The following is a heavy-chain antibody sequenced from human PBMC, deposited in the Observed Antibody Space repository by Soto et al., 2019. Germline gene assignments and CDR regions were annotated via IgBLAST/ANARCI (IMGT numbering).Heavy chain of an antibody. D-gene: IGHD2-8*01. J-gene: IGHJ6*02. CDR2: IYYSGST. V-gene: IGHV4-59*01. CDR1: GGSISSYY. Sequence: SETLSLTCTVSGGSISSYYWSWIRQPPGKGLEWIGYIYYSGSTNYNPSLKSRVTISVDTSKNQFSLKLSSVTAADTAVYYCARDFPYTKGGMDVWGQGTTVTVSS. CDR3: ARDFPYTKGGMDV.